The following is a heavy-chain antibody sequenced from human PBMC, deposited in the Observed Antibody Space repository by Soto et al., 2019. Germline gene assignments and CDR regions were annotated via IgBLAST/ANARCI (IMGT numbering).Heavy chain of an antibody. CDR2: IYHSGST. J-gene: IGHJ4*02. Sequence: SETLSLTXAVSGGSISSGGYSWSWIRQPPGKGLEWIGYIYHSGSTYYNPSLKSRVTISVDRSKNQFSLKLSSVTAADTAVYYCARGREMVLLDYWGQGTLVTVSS. V-gene: IGHV4-30-2*01. D-gene: IGHD2-8*01. CDR1: GGSISSGGYS. CDR3: ARGREMVLLDY.